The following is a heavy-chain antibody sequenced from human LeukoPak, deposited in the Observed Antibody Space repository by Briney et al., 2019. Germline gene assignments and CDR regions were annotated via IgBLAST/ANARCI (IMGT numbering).Heavy chain of an antibody. CDR2: ISYDGSNK. Sequence: GGSLRLSCAASGFTFSSYGMHWVRQAPGKGLEWVALISYDGSNKYYADSVEGPFTISRDNSKNTLYLQMNSLRAEDTAVYYCAKAGFSSSSSFAYWGQGTLVTVSS. CDR1: GFTFSSYG. J-gene: IGHJ4*02. CDR3: AKAGFSSSSSFAY. V-gene: IGHV3-30*18. D-gene: IGHD6-6*01.